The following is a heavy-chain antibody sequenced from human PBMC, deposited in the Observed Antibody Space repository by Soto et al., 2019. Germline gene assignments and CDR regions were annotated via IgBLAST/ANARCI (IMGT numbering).Heavy chain of an antibody. J-gene: IGHJ6*02. CDR3: SKEWAADYCYYGMGV. CDR2: ISYDGSNK. CDR1: GFTFSSYG. D-gene: IGHD6-13*01. V-gene: IGHV3-30*18. Sequence: QVPLVESGGGVVQPGRSLRLSCAASGFTFSSYGMHWVRHAPGKGLEWVGVISYDGSNKYYADSVKGRFTISRDNSKNTLYLQMNSLRAGDTAVYYCSKEWAADYCYYGMGVWGQGTTVTVAS.